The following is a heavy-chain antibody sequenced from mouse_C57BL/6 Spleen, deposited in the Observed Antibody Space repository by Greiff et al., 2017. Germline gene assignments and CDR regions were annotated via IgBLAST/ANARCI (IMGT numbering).Heavy chain of an antibody. CDR1: GFNIKDSY. CDR2: IDPEDGDT. D-gene: IGHD3-2*02. Sequence: VQLQQSGAELVRPGASVKLSCTASGFNIKDSYMHWVKQRPEQGLEWIGRIDPEDGDTEYAPKFQGKATMTADTSSNTAYMQLSRLTSEDTADYYCTGQHRLRYAMDYWGQGTSVTVSS. V-gene: IGHV14-1*01. CDR3: TGQHRLRYAMDY. J-gene: IGHJ4*01.